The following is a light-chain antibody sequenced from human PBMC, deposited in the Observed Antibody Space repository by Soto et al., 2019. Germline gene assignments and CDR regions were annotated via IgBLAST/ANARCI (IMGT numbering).Light chain of an antibody. CDR1: QHITND. CDR2: LAS. V-gene: IGKV1-17*01. Sequence: DIQMTQSPSSLSASVGDTVTITCRASQHITNDCAWYQQKAGRAPKYLTLLASQLQTGVPSRFSGSGSGTEVTRTLSSLQPEDFSTYYCLHHNGYPPVFGQGTKVEIK. J-gene: IGKJ2*01. CDR3: LHHNGYPPV.